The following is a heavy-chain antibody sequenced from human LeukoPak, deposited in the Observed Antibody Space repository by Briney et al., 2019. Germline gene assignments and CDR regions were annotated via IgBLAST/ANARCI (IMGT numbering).Heavy chain of an antibody. CDR3: ARGPWAGVRGVPYYYYYGMDV. Sequence: ASVKVSCKVSGYTLTELSMHWVRQAPGKGLEWMGGFDPEDGETIYAQKFQGRVTMTEDTSTDTAYMELSSLRSEDTAVYYCARGPWAGVRGVPYYYYYGMDVWGQGTTVTVSS. CDR1: GYTLTELS. CDR2: FDPEDGET. D-gene: IGHD3-10*01. V-gene: IGHV1-24*01. J-gene: IGHJ6*02.